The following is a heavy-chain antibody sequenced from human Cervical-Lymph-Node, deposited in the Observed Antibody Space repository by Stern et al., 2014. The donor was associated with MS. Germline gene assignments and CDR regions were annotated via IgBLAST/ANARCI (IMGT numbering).Heavy chain of an antibody. D-gene: IGHD3-3*01. J-gene: IGHJ4*02. CDR3: ARVAYDFWSGYAFDY. V-gene: IGHV3-33*01. CDR1: GFTFSSYG. CDR2: IWYDGSNK. Sequence: QVQLVQSGGGVVQPGRSLRLSCAASGFTFSSYGMHWVRQAPGKGLEWVAVIWYDGSNKYYADSVKGRFTISRDNSKNTLYLQMNSLRAEDTAVYYCARVAYDFWSGYAFDYWDQGTLVTVSS.